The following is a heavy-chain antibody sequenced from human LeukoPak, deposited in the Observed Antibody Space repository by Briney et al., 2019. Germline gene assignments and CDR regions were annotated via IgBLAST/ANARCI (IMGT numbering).Heavy chain of an antibody. CDR1: GGTFSSYA. CDR2: IIPVLGIA. D-gene: IGHD2-15*01. V-gene: IGHV1-69*10. CDR3: AAPQSRISSYYYVMDV. J-gene: IGHJ6*02. Sequence: SVKVSCKASGGTFSSYAISWVRQAPGQGLEWMGGIIPVLGIANYAQKFQGRVTITADESTSTAYMELSSLISEDTAVYYCAAPQSRISSYYYVMDVWGQGTTVTVSS.